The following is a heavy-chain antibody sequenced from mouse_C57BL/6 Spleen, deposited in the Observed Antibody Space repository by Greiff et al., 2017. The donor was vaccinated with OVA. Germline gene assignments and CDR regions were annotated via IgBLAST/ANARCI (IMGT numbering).Heavy chain of an antibody. J-gene: IGHJ3*01. CDR3: ARKEAYYSNYLWFAY. V-gene: IGHV1-80*01. CDR1: GYAFSSYW. Sequence: VQLQESGAELVKPGASVKISCKASGYAFSSYWMNWVKQRPGKGLEWIGQIYPGDGDTNYNGKFKGKATLTADKSSSTAYMQLSSLTSEDSAVYFCARKEAYYSNYLWFAYWGQGTLVTVSA. CDR2: IYPGDGDT. D-gene: IGHD2-5*01.